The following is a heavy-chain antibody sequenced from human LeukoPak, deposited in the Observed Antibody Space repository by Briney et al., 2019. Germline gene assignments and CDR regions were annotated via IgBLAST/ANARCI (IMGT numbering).Heavy chain of an antibody. V-gene: IGHV4-59*12. CDR1: GGSISSYY. J-gene: IGHJ4*02. CDR2: IYYSGST. Sequence: SETLSLTCTVSGGSISSYYWSWIRQPPGKGLEWIGYIYYSGSTNYNPSLKSRVTISVDTSKNQFSLKLSSVTAADTAVYHCARERGGYSGGYPFDYWGQGTLVTVSS. D-gene: IGHD5-12*01. CDR3: ARERGGYSGGYPFDY.